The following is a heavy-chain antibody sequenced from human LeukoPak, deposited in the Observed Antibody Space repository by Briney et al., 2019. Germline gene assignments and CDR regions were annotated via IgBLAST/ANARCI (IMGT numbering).Heavy chain of an antibody. CDR3: ARRYCSGGTCYDWFDP. J-gene: IGHJ5*02. CDR1: GFTFSSYT. D-gene: IGHD2-15*01. Sequence: GGSLRLSCAPSGFTFSSYTMHCVRDAPEEGLEWGPSISSSSIYIYYADSLKGRFTISRDNAKNSLYLQMNSLRAEDTAVYYCARRYCSGGTCYDWFDPWGQGTLVTVSS. CDR2: ISSSSIYI. V-gene: IGHV3-21*01.